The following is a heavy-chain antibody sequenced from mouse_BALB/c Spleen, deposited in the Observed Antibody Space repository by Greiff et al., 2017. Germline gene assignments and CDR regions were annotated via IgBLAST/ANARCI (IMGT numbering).Heavy chain of an antibody. Sequence: EVHLVESGGGLVKPGGSLKLSCAASGFTFSDYYMYWVRQTPEKRLEWVATISDGGSYTYYPDSVKGRFTISRDNAKNNLYLQMSSLKSEDTAMYYCARVDYDYDYYAMDYWGQGTSVTVSS. D-gene: IGHD2-4*01. CDR1: GFTFSDYY. CDR3: ARVDYDYDYYAMDY. V-gene: IGHV5-4*02. CDR2: ISDGGSYT. J-gene: IGHJ4*01.